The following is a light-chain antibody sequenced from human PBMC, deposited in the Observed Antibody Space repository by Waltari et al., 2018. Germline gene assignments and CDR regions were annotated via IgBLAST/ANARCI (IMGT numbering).Light chain of an antibody. V-gene: IGKV1-39*01. Sequence: DLQMTQSPSPLSASIRDRGTNPCLASERISTYLNWYQSKPGKAPKLLIYGTSTLQSGVPSRFSGSGSGTDFTLTISSLQPEDLATYYCQQTFRTPRTFGQGTTVEI. CDR1: ERISTY. CDR3: QQTFRTPRT. J-gene: IGKJ1*01. CDR2: GTS.